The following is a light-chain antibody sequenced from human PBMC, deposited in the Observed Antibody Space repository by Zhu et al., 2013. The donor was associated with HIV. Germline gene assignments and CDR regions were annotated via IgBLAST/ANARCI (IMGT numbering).Light chain of an antibody. CDR1: SNDVGGYNY. Sequence: QSALTQPASVSGSPGQSITISCTGSSNDVGGYNYVSWYQQHPGKAPKLILYEVTKRPSGISNRFSGSKSGNTASLTISGLQAEDEADYYFSSYTSSSTLVFGTGTKVTVL. J-gene: IGLJ1*01. CDR3: SSYTSSSTLV. V-gene: IGLV2-14*01. CDR2: EVT.